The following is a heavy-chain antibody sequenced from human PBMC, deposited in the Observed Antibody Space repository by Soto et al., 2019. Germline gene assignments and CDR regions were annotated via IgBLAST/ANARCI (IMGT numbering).Heavy chain of an antibody. CDR3: ARINMDCSSTSCYHSPDAFDI. Sequence: LSLTCTVSGGSISSYYWSWIRQPAGKGLEWIGRIYTSGSTNYNPSLKSRVTMSVDTSKNQFSLKLSSVTAADTAVYYCARINMDCSSTSCYHSPDAFDIWGRGTLVTVSS. D-gene: IGHD2-2*01. J-gene: IGHJ3*02. V-gene: IGHV4-4*07. CDR1: GGSISSYY. CDR2: IYTSGST.